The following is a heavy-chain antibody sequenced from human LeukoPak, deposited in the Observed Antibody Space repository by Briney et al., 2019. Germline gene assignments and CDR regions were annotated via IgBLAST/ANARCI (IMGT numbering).Heavy chain of an antibody. D-gene: IGHD1-26*01. J-gene: IGHJ4*02. CDR3: ARVQRGSYGY. Sequence: SETLSLTCTVSGGSISSSSYYWGWIRQPPGKGLEWIGSLYYSGSTYYNPSLKSRVTISVDTSKNQFSLKLSSVTAADTAVYYCARVQRGSYGYWGQGTLVTVSS. CDR1: GGSISSSSYY. V-gene: IGHV4-39*07. CDR2: LYYSGST.